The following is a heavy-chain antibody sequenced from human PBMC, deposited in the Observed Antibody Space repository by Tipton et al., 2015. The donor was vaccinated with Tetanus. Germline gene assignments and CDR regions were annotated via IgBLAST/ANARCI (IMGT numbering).Heavy chain of an antibody. V-gene: IGHV5-51*01. CDR1: GYIFNNYW. D-gene: IGHD2-8*01. CDR2: FYPGDSDT. J-gene: IGHJ4*02. CDR3: ARAHCSDGVCNFDY. Sequence: QLVQSGGEVKKPGESLKISCKGSGYIFNNYWIGWVRQMPGKGLEWMGIFYPGDSDTRYSPSFQGQVTISVDKSISTAYLQWSSLKASDTSMFYCARAHCSDGVCNFDYWGQGALVTVAS.